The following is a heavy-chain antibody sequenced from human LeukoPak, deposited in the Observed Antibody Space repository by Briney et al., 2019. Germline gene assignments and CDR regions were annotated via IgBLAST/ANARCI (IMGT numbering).Heavy chain of an antibody. V-gene: IGHV1-3*01. CDR1: GYTFTSYA. Sequence: RASVKVSCKASGYTFTSYAMHWVRPAPGQRLEWMGWINAGNGNTKYSQKFQGRVTITRDTSASTAYMELSSLRSEDTAVYYCARVDSSSWYPYFQHWGQGTLVTVSS. D-gene: IGHD6-13*01. CDR3: ARVDSSSWYPYFQH. J-gene: IGHJ1*01. CDR2: INAGNGNT.